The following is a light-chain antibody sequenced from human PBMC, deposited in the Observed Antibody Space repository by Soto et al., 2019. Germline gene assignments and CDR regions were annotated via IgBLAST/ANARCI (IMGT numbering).Light chain of an antibody. V-gene: IGKV2-30*01. J-gene: IGKJ1*01. Sequence: DVVMTQSPLSLPVTLGQPASISCRSSQSLVARNGNTYLDWFQQRPGQSPRRLIYKVSNRDSGVPDRFSGSESGTDFTLKISRVEAEDVGVYYCMQGTHWPPTFGQGTKVDIK. CDR1: QSLVARNGNTY. CDR2: KVS. CDR3: MQGTHWPPT.